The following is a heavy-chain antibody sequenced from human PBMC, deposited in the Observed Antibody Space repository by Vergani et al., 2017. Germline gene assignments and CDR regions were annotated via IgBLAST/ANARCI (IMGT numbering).Heavy chain of an antibody. CDR1: GFIFSSYA. Sequence: VQLLESGGALVQPGKSLRLSCAASGFIFSSYAMTWVRQAPGKGLEWVSSISASDGNTYYADSVKGRVTISRDKSKNTLYLQMNSLRAEDTAVYYCARVGRSAVAGTFGAFDMWGQGTMVTVSS. CDR2: ISASDGNT. V-gene: IGHV3-23*01. J-gene: IGHJ3*02. CDR3: ARVGRSAVAGTFGAFDM. D-gene: IGHD6-19*01.